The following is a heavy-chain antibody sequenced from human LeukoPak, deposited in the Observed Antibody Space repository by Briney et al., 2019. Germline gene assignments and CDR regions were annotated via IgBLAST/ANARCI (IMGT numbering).Heavy chain of an antibody. CDR2: INTNTGNP. CDR1: GYTFTSYA. CDR3: ARVDSSGWYRYFDY. D-gene: IGHD6-19*01. J-gene: IGHJ4*02. Sequence: ASVKVSCKAPGYTFTSYAMNWVRQAPGQGLEWMGWINTNTGNPTYAQGFTGRFVFSLDTSVSTAYLQISSLKAEDTAVYYCARVDSSGWYRYFDYWGQGTLVTVSS. V-gene: IGHV7-4-1*02.